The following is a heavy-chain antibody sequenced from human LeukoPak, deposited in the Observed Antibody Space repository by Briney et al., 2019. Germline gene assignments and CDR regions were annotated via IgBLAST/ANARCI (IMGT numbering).Heavy chain of an antibody. CDR2: INPNSGGT. CDR1: GYTFTGYY. Sequence: ASVKVSCKASGYTFTGYYMHWVRQAPGQGLEWMGWINPNSGGTNYAQKFQGWVTMTRDTSISTAYMELSRLRSDDTAVYYCAIQYGPAAAGYWFDPWGQGTLVTVSS. CDR3: AIQYGPAAAGYWFDP. J-gene: IGHJ5*02. D-gene: IGHD6-13*01. V-gene: IGHV1-2*04.